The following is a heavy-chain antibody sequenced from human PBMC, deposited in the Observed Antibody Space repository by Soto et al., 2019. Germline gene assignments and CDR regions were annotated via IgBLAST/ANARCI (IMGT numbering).Heavy chain of an antibody. CDR2: INHSGST. Sequence: SETLSLTCTVSGGSISSYYWSWIRQPPGKGLEWIGEINHSGSTNYNPSLKSRVTISVDTSKNQFSLKLSSVTAADTAVYYCATTGSSGYGSYNWFDPWGQGTLVTVSS. J-gene: IGHJ5*02. D-gene: IGHD3-3*01. CDR3: ATTGSSGYGSYNWFDP. V-gene: IGHV4-34*01. CDR1: GGSISSYY.